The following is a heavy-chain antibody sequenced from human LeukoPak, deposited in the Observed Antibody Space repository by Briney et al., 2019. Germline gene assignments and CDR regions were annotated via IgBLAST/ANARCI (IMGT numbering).Heavy chain of an antibody. CDR1: GSTFSSYW. CDR2: IKQDGSEK. CDR3: AREMEDIVATFDY. J-gene: IGHJ4*02. D-gene: IGHD5-12*01. Sequence: PGGSLRLSCAASGSTFSSYWMSWVRQAPGKGLEWVANIKQDGSEKYYVDSVKGRFTISRDNAKNSLYLQMNSLRAEDTAAYYCAREMEDIVATFDYWGQGTLVTVSS. V-gene: IGHV3-7*01.